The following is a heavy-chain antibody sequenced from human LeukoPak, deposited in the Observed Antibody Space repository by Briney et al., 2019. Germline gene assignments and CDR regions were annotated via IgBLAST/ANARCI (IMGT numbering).Heavy chain of an antibody. CDR2: IYSGGIT. Sequence: PGGSLRLSCAASGFTVSSNYMNWVRQAPGKGLQWVSVIYSGGITYYADSVKGRFTISRDNSRNTLYLQMNSLRAEDTAVYYCAKAVAAAGTGGYLWGQGTLVTVSS. CDR1: GFTVSSNY. CDR3: AKAVAAAGTGGYL. V-gene: IGHV3-53*01. D-gene: IGHD6-13*01. J-gene: IGHJ4*02.